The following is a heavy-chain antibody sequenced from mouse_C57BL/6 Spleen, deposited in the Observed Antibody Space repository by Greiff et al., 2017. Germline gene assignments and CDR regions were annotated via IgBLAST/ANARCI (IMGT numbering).Heavy chain of an antibody. CDR2: IYPGSGST. CDR1: GYTFTSYW. V-gene: IGHV1-55*01. CDR3: ASSRYGYGGAWFAY. Sequence: VQLQQPGAELVKPGASVKMSCKASGYTFTSYWITWVKQRPGQGLEWIGDIYPGSGSTHYNEKFKSTATLTGDTSSSTAYLQLSSLTSEDSAVXYCASSRYGYGGAWFAYWGQGTLVTVSA. J-gene: IGHJ3*01. D-gene: IGHD2-14*01.